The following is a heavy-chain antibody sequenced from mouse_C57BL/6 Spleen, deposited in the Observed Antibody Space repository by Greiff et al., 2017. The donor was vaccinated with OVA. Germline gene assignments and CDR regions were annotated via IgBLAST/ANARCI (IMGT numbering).Heavy chain of an antibody. D-gene: IGHD1-2*01. CDR1: GYTFTSYW. CDR3: ARRVETTARMDY. CDR2: IDPSDSYT. Sequence: QVQLQQSGAELVKPGASVKLSCKASGYTFTSYWMQWVNQRPGQGLEWIGEIDPSDSYTNYNQKFKGKATLTVDTSSSTAYMQLSSLTSEDSAVYYCARRVETTARMDYWGQGTSVTVSS. V-gene: IGHV1-50*01. J-gene: IGHJ4*01.